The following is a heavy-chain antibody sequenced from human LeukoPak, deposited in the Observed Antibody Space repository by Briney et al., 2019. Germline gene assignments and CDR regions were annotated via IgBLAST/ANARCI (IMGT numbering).Heavy chain of an antibody. J-gene: IGHJ4*02. V-gene: IGHV3-48*03. CDR2: ISSSGSTI. D-gene: IGHD3-10*01. CDR3: AREGGFGESAYFDY. Sequence: GGSPRLSCAASGFTFSSYEMNWVRQAPGKGLEWVSYISSSGSTIYYADSVKGRFTISRDNSKNTLYLQMNSLRAEDTAVYYCAREGGFGESAYFDYWGQGTLVTVSS. CDR1: GFTFSSYE.